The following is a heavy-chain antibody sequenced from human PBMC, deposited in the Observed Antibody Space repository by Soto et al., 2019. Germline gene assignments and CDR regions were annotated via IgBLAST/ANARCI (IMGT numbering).Heavy chain of an antibody. V-gene: IGHV3-30-3*01. Sequence: GGSLRLSCAASGFTFSSYAMHWVRQAPGKGLEWVAVISYDGSNKYYADSVKGRFTISRDNSKNTLYLQMNSLRAEDTAVYYCARGTEYYYDSSGYYLGLDYWGQGTLVTVSS. J-gene: IGHJ4*02. CDR1: GFTFSSYA. CDR2: ISYDGSNK. CDR3: ARGTEYYYDSSGYYLGLDY. D-gene: IGHD3-22*01.